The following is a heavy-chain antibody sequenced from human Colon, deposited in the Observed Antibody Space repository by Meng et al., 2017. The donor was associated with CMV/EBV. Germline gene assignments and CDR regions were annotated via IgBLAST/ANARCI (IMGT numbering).Heavy chain of an antibody. CDR2: ISPGSGGA. Sequence: ASVKVSCKASGYTFNGYNIHWVRQAPGQGLEWVGWISPGSGGADYRFQGRVTLTRDTSISTAYMELSSLTSDDTAVYYCARDRGYCTGNSCLNAMDVWGQGTTVTVSS. CDR3: ARDRGYCTGNSCLNAMDV. D-gene: IGHD2-2*01. CDR1: GYTFNGYN. J-gene: IGHJ6*02. V-gene: IGHV1-2*02.